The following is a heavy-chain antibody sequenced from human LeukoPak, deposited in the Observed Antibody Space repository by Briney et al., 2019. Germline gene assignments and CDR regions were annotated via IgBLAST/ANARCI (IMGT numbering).Heavy chain of an antibody. Sequence: GGSLRLSCAASGFTFSSYAMSWVRQAPGKGLEWVSAISGSGGSTYYADSVKGRFTISRDNSKNTLYLQMNSLRAEDTAVYYCAKTQPPLWFGELLFDYWGQGTLVTVSS. CDR3: AKTQPPLWFGELLFDY. CDR2: ISGSGGST. V-gene: IGHV3-23*01. D-gene: IGHD3-10*01. J-gene: IGHJ4*02. CDR1: GFTFSSYA.